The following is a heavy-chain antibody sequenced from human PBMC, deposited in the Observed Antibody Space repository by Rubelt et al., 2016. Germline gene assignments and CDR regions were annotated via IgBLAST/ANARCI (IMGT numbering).Heavy chain of an antibody. D-gene: IGHD3-3*01. CDR2: ISYSGGT. J-gene: IGHJ3*02. CDR3: ARDFWSGYYDAFDI. Sequence: QVQLQESGPGLVEPSETLSLTCTVSGGSISSYYWSWIRQPPGKGLEWIGYISYSGGTNYNPSLKSRVTLSVDTSRNQVSLKLSSVTAADTAVYYCARDFWSGYYDAFDIWGQGTMVTVSS. CDR1: GGSISSYY. V-gene: IGHV4-59*01.